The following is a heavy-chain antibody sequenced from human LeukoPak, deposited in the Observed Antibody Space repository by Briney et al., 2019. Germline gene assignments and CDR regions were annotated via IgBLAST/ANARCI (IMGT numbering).Heavy chain of an antibody. CDR3: AREYSSTSGRLYDY. D-gene: IGHD6-6*01. Sequence: GASVTLSCTASGYTFTGYYMHWVRQAPGQGLEWMGWIAPNSGGTNYAQNFQGRVTMTRDTSINTTYMELTRLTSDDTAVYYCAREYSSTSGRLYDYWGLGTLVTVSS. V-gene: IGHV1-2*02. CDR2: IAPNSGGT. J-gene: IGHJ4*02. CDR1: GYTFTGYY.